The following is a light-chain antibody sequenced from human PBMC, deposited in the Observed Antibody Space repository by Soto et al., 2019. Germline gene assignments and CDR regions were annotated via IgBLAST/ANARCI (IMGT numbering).Light chain of an antibody. CDR2: GAS. V-gene: IGKV3-15*01. CDR3: QQYNNWPRT. J-gene: IGKJ1*01. Sequence: ENVLTQSPGTLSLSPGERATLSCRASQSVSSNLAWYQQKPGQAPRLLIYGASTRATGIPARFSGSVSGTEFTLTISSLQSEDFAVYYCQQYNNWPRTFGRGTKVDI. CDR1: QSVSSN.